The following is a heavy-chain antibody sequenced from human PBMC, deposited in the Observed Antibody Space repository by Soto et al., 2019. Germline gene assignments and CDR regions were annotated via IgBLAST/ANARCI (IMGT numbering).Heavy chain of an antibody. Sequence: RASVKVSCKASGYTFTSYGISWVRQAPGQGLEWMGWISAYNGNTNYAQKLQGRVTMTTDTSTSTAYMELRSLRSDDTAVYYCARDIGDSSSWYGYYYYGMDVWGQGTTVTVSS. J-gene: IGHJ6*02. CDR2: ISAYNGNT. D-gene: IGHD6-13*01. V-gene: IGHV1-18*01. CDR3: ARDIGDSSSWYGYYYYGMDV. CDR1: GYTFTSYG.